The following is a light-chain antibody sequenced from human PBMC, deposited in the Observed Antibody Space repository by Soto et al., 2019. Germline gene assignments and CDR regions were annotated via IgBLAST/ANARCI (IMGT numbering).Light chain of an antibody. CDR1: SSDVGGYNY. CDR2: EVS. V-gene: IGLV2-8*01. CDR3: SSYACSNNPRV. J-gene: IGLJ1*01. Sequence: QSVLTQPPSASGSPGQSVTISCTGTSSDVGGYNYVSWYQQHPGKAPKLMIYEVSKRPSGVPDRFSGSKSGNTASLTVSGLQAEDEADYYCSSYACSNNPRVFGTGTKVTVL.